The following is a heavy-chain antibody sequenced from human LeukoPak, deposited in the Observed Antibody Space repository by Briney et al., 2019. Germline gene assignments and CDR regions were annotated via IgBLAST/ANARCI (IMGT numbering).Heavy chain of an antibody. J-gene: IGHJ4*02. D-gene: IGHD3-10*01. Sequence: SETLSLTCTVSGGSISSYYWSWIRQPAGKGLEWIGRIYTSGSTNYNPSLKSRVTMSVDTSKNQSSLKLSSVTAADTAVYYCARWMVRGAASAYYFDYWGQGTLVTVSS. V-gene: IGHV4-4*07. CDR1: GGSISSYY. CDR2: IYTSGST. CDR3: ARWMVRGAASAYYFDY.